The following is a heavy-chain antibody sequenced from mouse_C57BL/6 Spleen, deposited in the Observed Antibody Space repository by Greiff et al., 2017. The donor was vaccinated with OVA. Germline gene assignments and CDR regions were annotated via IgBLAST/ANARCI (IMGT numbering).Heavy chain of an antibody. CDR3: ARYGGNYSFDY. CDR2: IRNKANGYTT. D-gene: IGHD2-1*01. CDR1: GFTFTDYY. J-gene: IGHJ2*01. V-gene: IGHV7-3*01. Sequence: EVMLVESGGGLVQPGGSLSLSCAASGFTFTDYYMSWVRQPPGKALEWLGFIRNKANGYTTEYSASVKGRFTISRDNSQSILYLQMNALRAEDSATYYCARYGGNYSFDYWGQGTTLTVSS.